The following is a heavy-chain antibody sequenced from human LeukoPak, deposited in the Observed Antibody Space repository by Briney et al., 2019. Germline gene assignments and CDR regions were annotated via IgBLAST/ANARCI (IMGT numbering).Heavy chain of an antibody. CDR1: GYSFTNYW. J-gene: IGHJ4*02. D-gene: IGHD6-13*01. V-gene: IGHV5-51*01. CDR3: ARVGQSWYHGFDY. Sequence: GESLKISCKGSGYSFTNYWIGWVRQMPGKGLEWMGIIYPGDSDTRYSPSFQGQVTISADKSTNTAYLQWSSLKASDTAMYYCARVGQSWYHGFDYWGQGTLVTVSS. CDR2: IYPGDSDT.